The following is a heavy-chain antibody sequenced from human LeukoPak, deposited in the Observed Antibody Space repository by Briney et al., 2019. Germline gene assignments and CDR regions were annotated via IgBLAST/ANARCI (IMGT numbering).Heavy chain of an antibody. J-gene: IGHJ4*02. CDR3: AKESTGYSSSWSLYYFDY. CDR1: GFTFSSYG. CDR2: IRYDGSNK. Sequence: GGSLRLSCAASGFTFSSYGMHWVRQAPGKGLEWVAFIRYDGSNKYYADSVKGRFTISRDNSKNTLYLQMNSLRAEDTAVYYCAKESTGYSSSWSLYYFDYWGQGTLVTVSS. D-gene: IGHD6-13*01. V-gene: IGHV3-30*02.